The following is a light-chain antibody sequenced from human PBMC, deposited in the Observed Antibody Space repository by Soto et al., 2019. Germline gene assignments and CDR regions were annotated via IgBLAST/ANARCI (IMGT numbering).Light chain of an antibody. Sequence: ASQPVSDKLAWYQQKPGQAPRLLIYGASARALGIPARFIGRGSGTEYSFPVTSQQSEDFVAYYWPQYDQWPITFGQGTRLEIK. CDR3: PQYDQWPIT. J-gene: IGKJ5*01. V-gene: IGKV3-15*01. CDR1: QPVSDK. CDR2: GAS.